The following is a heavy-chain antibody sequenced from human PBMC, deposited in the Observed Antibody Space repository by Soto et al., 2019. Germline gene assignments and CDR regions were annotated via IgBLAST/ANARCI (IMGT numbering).Heavy chain of an antibody. CDR2: IWYDGSNK. D-gene: IGHD3-16*02. V-gene: IGHV3-33*01. CDR3: AREGLRLGELSLA. CDR1: GFTFSSYG. Sequence: QVQLVESGGGVVQPGRSLRLSCAASGFTFSSYGMHWVRQAPGKGLEWVAVIWYDGSNKYYADSVKGRFTISRDNSKNTLYLQMNGLRGEDRAVYYCAREGLRLGELSLAWGQGTLVTVYS. J-gene: IGHJ5*02.